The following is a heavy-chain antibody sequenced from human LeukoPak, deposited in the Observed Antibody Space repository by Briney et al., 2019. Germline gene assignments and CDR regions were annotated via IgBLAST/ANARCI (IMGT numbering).Heavy chain of an antibody. J-gene: IGHJ4*02. CDR2: IFYTGST. V-gene: IGHV4-59*01. CDR1: GGSIRNYY. Sequence: PSETLSLTCTVSGGSIRNYYWNWIRQPPGKGLEWIGYIFYTGSTSYNPSLKSRVTISVDTSKNQFSLKLSSVTAADTAVYYCAREGGTVPDYWGQGTLVTVSS. CDR3: AREGGTVPDY. D-gene: IGHD4-17*01.